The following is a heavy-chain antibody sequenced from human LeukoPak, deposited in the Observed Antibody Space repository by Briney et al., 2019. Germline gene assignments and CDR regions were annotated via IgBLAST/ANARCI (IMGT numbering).Heavy chain of an antibody. J-gene: IGHJ6*03. D-gene: IGHD2-2*02. Sequence: GGSLRLSCAASGFTFSRYWMSWVRQAPGKGLEWVANIRQDAGEKYYVDSVEGRFTISRDNARNSLYLQMNSLRVEDTAVYYCVRDLYCSSISCYNRYFYMDVWGKGTTVTVSS. CDR1: GFTFSRYW. CDR2: IRQDAGEK. V-gene: IGHV3-7*01. CDR3: VRDLYCSSISCYNRYFYMDV.